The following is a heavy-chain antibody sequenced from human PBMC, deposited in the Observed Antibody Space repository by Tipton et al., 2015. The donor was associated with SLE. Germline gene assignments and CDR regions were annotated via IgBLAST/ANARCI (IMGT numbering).Heavy chain of an antibody. D-gene: IGHD5-18*01. V-gene: IGHV4-31*03. CDR3: ARDQGRYSYGHAFDM. CDR2: ISYEGIA. Sequence: TLSLTCHVSGASISNSSWHWNWIRQTPGKGLEWLGYISYEGIARYNASLRSRLSISFDTSKNHFSLRLSSVTAADTAVYFCARDQGRYSYGHAFDMWGQGTMVTVSS. CDR1: GASISNSSWH. J-gene: IGHJ3*02.